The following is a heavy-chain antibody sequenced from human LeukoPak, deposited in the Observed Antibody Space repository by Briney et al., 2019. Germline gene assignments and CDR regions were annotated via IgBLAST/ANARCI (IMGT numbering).Heavy chain of an antibody. CDR1: GGTFSNYA. J-gene: IGHJ4*02. CDR3: ARGDSAYDLFGHIDY. D-gene: IGHD5-12*01. V-gene: IGHV1-69*13. Sequence: VASVTVSFKASGGTFSNYAISWVRQAPGQGLEWMGGIIPIFGTANYAQKFQGRVTITSDESTSTAYMELSSLRSEDTAVYYCARGDSAYDLFGHIDYWGQGTLVTVSS. CDR2: IIPIFGTA.